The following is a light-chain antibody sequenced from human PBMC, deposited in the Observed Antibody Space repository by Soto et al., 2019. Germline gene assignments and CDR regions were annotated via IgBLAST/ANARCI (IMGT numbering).Light chain of an antibody. CDR2: DAS. Sequence: DIPMTQSPSTLSASVGDRVTITCRASQSISSWLAWYQQKPVKAPKLLIYDASSLESGVPSRLSGSGAGTEFTLTISSLQPDDFATYYCQQYNSYAITFGQGTRLEIK. CDR3: QQYNSYAIT. J-gene: IGKJ5*01. CDR1: QSISSW. V-gene: IGKV1-5*01.